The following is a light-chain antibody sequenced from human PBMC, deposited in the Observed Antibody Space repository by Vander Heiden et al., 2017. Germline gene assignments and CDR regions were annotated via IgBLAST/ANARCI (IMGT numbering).Light chain of an antibody. Sequence: QSVLTQRPSAYGTPGQRVTISCSGSSSNIGSNTVNWYQQLPGTAPKLLIYTNNQRPSGVPDRFSGSKSGTSASLAISGLQSEDEADYYCAAWDDSLNVHYVFGTGTKVTVL. J-gene: IGLJ1*01. V-gene: IGLV1-44*01. CDR3: AAWDDSLNVHYV. CDR1: SSNIGSNT. CDR2: TNN.